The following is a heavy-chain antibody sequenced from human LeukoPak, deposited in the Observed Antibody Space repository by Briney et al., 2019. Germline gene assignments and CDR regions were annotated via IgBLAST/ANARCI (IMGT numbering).Heavy chain of an antibody. Sequence: GGSLRLSCAASGFTFSDYSMNWVRQAPGKGLEWVSYISGSTITYYGESVKGRFTISRDNAKNSVFLQMNSLRDEDTAVYYCARDENWGSAYHYHGMDVWGQGTTVTVSS. CDR1: GFTFSDYS. CDR3: ARDENWGSAYHYHGMDV. CDR2: ISGSTIT. D-gene: IGHD7-27*01. V-gene: IGHV3-48*02. J-gene: IGHJ6*02.